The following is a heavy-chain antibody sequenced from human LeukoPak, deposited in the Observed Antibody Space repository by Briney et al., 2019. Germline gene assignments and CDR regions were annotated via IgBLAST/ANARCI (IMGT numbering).Heavy chain of an antibody. CDR3: HCGGYGDPRGWFDP. CDR2: ISSSSSYI. Sequence: GGSLRLSCAASGFTFSSYSMNWVRQAPGKGLEWVSSISSSSSYIYYADSMEGRFTISRDNAKNSLYLQMNSLRAEDTAVYYCHCGGYGDPRGWFDPWGQGTLVTVSS. CDR1: GFTFSSYS. D-gene: IGHD4-17*01. J-gene: IGHJ5*02. V-gene: IGHV3-21*01.